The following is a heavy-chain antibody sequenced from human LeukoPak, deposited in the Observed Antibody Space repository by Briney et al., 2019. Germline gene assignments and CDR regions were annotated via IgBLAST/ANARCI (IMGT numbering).Heavy chain of an antibody. CDR2: ISGSGGST. CDR3: MKLPTMIIVIDTDFEY. D-gene: IGHD3-16*01. J-gene: IGHJ4*02. V-gene: IGHV3-23*01. CDR1: GFTFSSYA. Sequence: GGSLRLSCAASGFTFSSYAMSWVRQAPGKGLEWVSAISGSGGSTYYADSVKGRFTISRDNSKNTLYLQMNNVRAEGTALYYCMKLPTMIIVIDTDFEYWGQGAQVTVSS.